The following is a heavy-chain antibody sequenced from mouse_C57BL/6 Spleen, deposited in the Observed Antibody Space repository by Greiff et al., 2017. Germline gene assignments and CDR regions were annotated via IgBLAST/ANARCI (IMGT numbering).Heavy chain of an antibody. J-gene: IGHJ3*01. CDR1: GYTFTGYW. CDR3: TRYCYGSSYAWWAY. CDR2: ILPGSGST. V-gene: IGHV1-9*01. Sequence: QVQLQQSGAELMKPGASVKLSCKATGYTFTGYWIEWVKQRPGHGLEWIGEILPGSGSTNYKEKFKGKATFTADTSSNTAYMQLSSLTTEDSAIYYCTRYCYGSSYAWWAYWGQGTLVTVSA. D-gene: IGHD1-1*01.